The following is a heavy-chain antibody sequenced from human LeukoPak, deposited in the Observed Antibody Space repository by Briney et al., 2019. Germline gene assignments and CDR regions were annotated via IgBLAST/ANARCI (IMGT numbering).Heavy chain of an antibody. D-gene: IGHD3-22*01. CDR1: GGSFSGYY. Sequence: SGTLSLTCAVYGGSFSGYYWSWIRQPPGKGLEWIGEINHSGSTNYNPSLKSRVTISVDTSKNQFSLKLSSVTAADTAVYYCARAHYYDSSGRAFDIWGQGTMVTVSS. J-gene: IGHJ3*02. CDR3: ARAHYYDSSGRAFDI. CDR2: INHSGST. V-gene: IGHV4-34*01.